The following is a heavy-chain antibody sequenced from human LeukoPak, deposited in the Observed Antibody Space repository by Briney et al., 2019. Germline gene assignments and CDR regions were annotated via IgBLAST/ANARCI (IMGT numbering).Heavy chain of an antibody. CDR1: GGTFSSCA. V-gene: IGHV1-69*05. CDR2: IIPIFGTA. Sequence: ASVKVSCKASGGTFSSCAISWVRQAPGQGLEWMGRIIPIFGTANYAQKFQGRVTITTDESTSTAYMELSSLRSEDTAVYYCARALSGSYRFDYWGQGTLVTVSS. D-gene: IGHD1-26*01. CDR3: ARALSGSYRFDY. J-gene: IGHJ4*02.